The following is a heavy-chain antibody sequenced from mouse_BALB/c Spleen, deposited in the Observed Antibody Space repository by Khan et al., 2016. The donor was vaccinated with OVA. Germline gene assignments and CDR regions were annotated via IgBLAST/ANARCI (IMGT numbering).Heavy chain of an antibody. CDR3: VRDGAYHRNDGWFAY. CDR1: GYTFTSYT. J-gene: IGHJ3*01. Sequence: QIQLVQSGAELARPGASVKMSCKASGYTFTSYTIHWIKLRPGQGLEWIGYINPSNGYTNYNQKFRDKATLTADKSSTTAYMQLSSLTSDDSAVYNCVRDGAYHRNDGWFAYWGQGTLVTGSA. D-gene: IGHD2-14*01. V-gene: IGHV1-4*01. CDR2: INPSNGYT.